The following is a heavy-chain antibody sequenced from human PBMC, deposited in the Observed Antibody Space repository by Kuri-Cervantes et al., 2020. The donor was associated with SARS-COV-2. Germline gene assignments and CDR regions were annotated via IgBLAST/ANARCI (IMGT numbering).Heavy chain of an antibody. Sequence: GSLRLSCTVSGGSTNSSSYYWGWIRQPPGKGLEWIGSIYYSGSTYYNPSLKSRVTIPVDTSQNQFSLKLSSVTAADTAVYYCARHMEENERATNWFDPWGQGTLVTVSS. CDR3: ARHMEENERATNWFDP. V-gene: IGHV4-39*01. CDR2: IYYSGST. CDR1: GGSTNSSSYY. J-gene: IGHJ5*02. D-gene: IGHD2/OR15-2a*01.